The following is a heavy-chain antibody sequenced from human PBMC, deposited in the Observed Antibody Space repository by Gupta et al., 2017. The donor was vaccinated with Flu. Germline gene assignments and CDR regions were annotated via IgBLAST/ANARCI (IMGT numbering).Heavy chain of an antibody. CDR1: RSDF. CDR2: INRSGST. V-gene: IGHV4-34*01. CDR3: ARGTYSSSWSSHFDS. J-gene: IGHJ4*02. Sequence: RSDFWSWIRQSPGKGLEWIGEINRSGSTTYNPSLDRRVTISVDASKSQFLLKVTYVTAADTAIYYCARGTYSSSWSSHFDSWGQGTLVTVSS. D-gene: IGHD6-13*01.